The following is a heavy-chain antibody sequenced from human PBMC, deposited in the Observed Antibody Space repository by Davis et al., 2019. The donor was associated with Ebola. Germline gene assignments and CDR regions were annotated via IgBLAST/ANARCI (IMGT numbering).Heavy chain of an antibody. CDR3: ARATGMDV. CDR1: GFPFTTYT. V-gene: IGHV3-23*01. CDR2: ISGSGGST. Sequence: PGGSLRLSCAASGFPFTTYTMNWVRQAPGKGLEWVSAISGSGGSTYYADSVKGRFTISRDNSKKTLYLQMNSLRAEDTAVYYCARATGMDVWGQGTTVTVSS. J-gene: IGHJ6*02.